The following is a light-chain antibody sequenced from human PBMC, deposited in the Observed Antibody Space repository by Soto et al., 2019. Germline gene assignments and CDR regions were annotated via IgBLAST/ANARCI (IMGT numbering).Light chain of an antibody. CDR3: SSYTSSITVV. J-gene: IGLJ2*01. CDR1: SSDVGGYNY. V-gene: IGLV2-14*03. CDR2: DVT. Sequence: QPASVSGSPGQSITISCTGTSSDVGGYNYVFWYQQHPGKAPKLIIYDVTNRPSGISNRFSGSKSGNTASLTISGLQAEDEAAYYCSSYTSSITVVFGGGTQLTVL.